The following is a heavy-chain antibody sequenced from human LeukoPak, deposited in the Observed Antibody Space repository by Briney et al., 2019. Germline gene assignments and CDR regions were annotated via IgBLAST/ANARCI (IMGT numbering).Heavy chain of an antibody. J-gene: IGHJ4*02. CDR2: ISSSSSYI. Sequence: GRSLRLSCAASGFTFSSYSMNWVRQAPGKGLEWVSSISSSSSYIYYADSVKGRFTISRDNAKNSLYLQMNSLRAEDTAVYYCATLAGTVDYWGQGTLVTVSS. CDR1: GFTFSSYS. CDR3: ATLAGTVDY. V-gene: IGHV3-21*01. D-gene: IGHD6-13*01.